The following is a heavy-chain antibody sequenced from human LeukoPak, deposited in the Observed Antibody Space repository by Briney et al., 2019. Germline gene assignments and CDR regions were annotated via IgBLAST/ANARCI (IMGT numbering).Heavy chain of an antibody. CDR2: ISGTGGTT. D-gene: IGHD4-23*01. V-gene: IGHV3-23*01. CDR1: GFTFSNYS. J-gene: IGHJ4*02. Sequence: PGGSLRLSCAASGFTFSNYSMSWVRQAPGKGLEWVSTISGTGGTTYYADSVRGRFTISRDNSKNTLYLQMNSLRAEDTAVYYCAKETTVVSLDLDYWGQGTLVTVSS. CDR3: AKETTVVSLDLDY.